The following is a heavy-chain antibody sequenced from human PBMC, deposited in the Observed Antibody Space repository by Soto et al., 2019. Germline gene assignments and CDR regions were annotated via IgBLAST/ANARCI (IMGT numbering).Heavy chain of an antibody. CDR3: ARSPGYCSRISCYPTWFDA. D-gene: IGHD2-2*01. Sequence: QVQLQESGPGLAKPSETLSLTCTVSGGSINTYYWSWIRQPPGKGLEWIGYVSYSGSTDYNPSLTSRVTISVHTSKNQFSLQLRSVTAADTAVYYCARSPGYCSRISCYPTWFDAWGQGTLVTVSS. V-gene: IGHV4-59*01. CDR2: VSYSGST. J-gene: IGHJ5*02. CDR1: GGSINTYY.